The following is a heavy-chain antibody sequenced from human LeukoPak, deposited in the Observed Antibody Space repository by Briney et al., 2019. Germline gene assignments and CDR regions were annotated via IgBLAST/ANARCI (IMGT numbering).Heavy chain of an antibody. CDR3: ARHRSSWLIDY. CDR2: ISDSGGNT. D-gene: IGHD6-6*01. CDR1: GFTFNSYA. Sequence: GGSLRLSCAAAGFTFNSYAMSWVRQAPWERLQWVSGISDSGGNTYYADSVRGRFTISRDNSKNTLYLQMNSLRAEDTAVYYCARHRSSWLIDYWGQGTLVTVSS. V-gene: IGHV3-23*01. J-gene: IGHJ4*02.